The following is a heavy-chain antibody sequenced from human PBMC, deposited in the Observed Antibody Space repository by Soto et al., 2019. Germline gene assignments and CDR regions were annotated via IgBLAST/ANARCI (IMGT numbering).Heavy chain of an antibody. CDR1: GGSIRKSNYY. D-gene: IGHD3-22*01. J-gene: IGHJ4*02. CDR2: VFYSGAT. Sequence: SETLSLTCTVSGGSIRKSNYYWGWIRQPPGKGLEWIGSVFYSGATYSNPSLKSRVTISVDTSKNQFSLRLSSVTAADTAVYYCVRHFYDSSGYFDLWGLGTLVT. CDR3: VRHFYDSSGYFDL. V-gene: IGHV4-39*01.